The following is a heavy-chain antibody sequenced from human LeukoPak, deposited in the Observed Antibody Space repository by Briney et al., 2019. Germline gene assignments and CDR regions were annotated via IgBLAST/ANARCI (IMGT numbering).Heavy chain of an antibody. Sequence: GGSLRLSCVASGFSFSNYAMSWVRQAPGKGLEWVSPVSGSGASTYYADSVKGRFTISRDNSKNTLYLQMNSLRAEDTAVYYCAKGVSFYYGSGGYYYFDYWGQGTLVTVSS. J-gene: IGHJ4*02. CDR3: AKGVSFYYGSGGYYYFDY. CDR1: GFSFSNYA. CDR2: VSGSGAST. D-gene: IGHD3-22*01. V-gene: IGHV3-23*01.